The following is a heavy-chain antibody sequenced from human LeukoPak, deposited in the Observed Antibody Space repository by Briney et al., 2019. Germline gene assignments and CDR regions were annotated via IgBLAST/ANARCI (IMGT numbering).Heavy chain of an antibody. D-gene: IGHD3-22*01. V-gene: IGHV5-51*01. Sequence: GESLKISCKGSGYSFTSYWIGWVRQMPGKGLEWMGIIYPGDSDTRYSPSFQGQVTISADKSISTAYLQWSSPKASDTAMYYCARQSRYYDSSGSILGAFDYWGQGTLVTVSS. CDR1: GYSFTSYW. CDR2: IYPGDSDT. CDR3: ARQSRYYDSSGSILGAFDY. J-gene: IGHJ4*02.